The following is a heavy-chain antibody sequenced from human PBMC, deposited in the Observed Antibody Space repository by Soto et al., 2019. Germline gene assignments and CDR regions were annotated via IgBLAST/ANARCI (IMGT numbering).Heavy chain of an antibody. D-gene: IGHD6-6*01. CDR3: ARRETRYSSSFH. J-gene: IGHJ4*02. CDR2: IYYSGST. V-gene: IGHV4-39*01. CDR1: GGSISSSSYY. Sequence: PSETLSLTCTVSGGSISSSSYYWGWIRQPPGKGLEWIGSIYYSGSTYYNPSLKSRVTISVDTSKNQFSLKLSSVTAADTAVYYCARRETRYSSSFHWGQGTLVTVPS.